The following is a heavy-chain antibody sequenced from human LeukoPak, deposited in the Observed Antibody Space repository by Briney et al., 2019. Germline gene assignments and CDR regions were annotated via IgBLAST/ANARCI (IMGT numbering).Heavy chain of an antibody. CDR3: AKEICPNDC. CDR2: ISVSGDAT. V-gene: IGHV3-23*01. CDR1: GFTLSRNA. J-gene: IGHJ4*02. Sequence: GGSLRLSCAVSGFTLSRNAMTWVRQAPGKGLQWISSISVSGDATDYADSVKGRFTIYRDISKNTLYLQMNSLRVDDTAVYYCAKEICPNDCWGQGTLVTVSS.